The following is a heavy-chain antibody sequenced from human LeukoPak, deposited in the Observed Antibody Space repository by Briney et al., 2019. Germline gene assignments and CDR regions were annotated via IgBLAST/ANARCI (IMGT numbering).Heavy chain of an antibody. Sequence: GSLRLSCAASEFTFNHYAMSWVRQAPGKGLEWVSSISGGGGCTYYADSVKGRFTISRDNSKNTLFLQMSSLTAGDTAVYYCAKSAYYDSSGFYREYYFDHWGQGTLVTVSS. CDR2: ISGGGGCT. V-gene: IGHV3-23*01. J-gene: IGHJ4*02. CDR1: EFTFNHYA. D-gene: IGHD3-22*01. CDR3: AKSAYYDSSGFYREYYFDH.